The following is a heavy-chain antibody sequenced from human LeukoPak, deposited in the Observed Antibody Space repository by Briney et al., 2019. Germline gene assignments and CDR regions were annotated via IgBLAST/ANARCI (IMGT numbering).Heavy chain of an antibody. V-gene: IGHV4-34*01. Sequence: SQTLSLTCAVSGVPFRNYYWSWVRQSPRQGLEWIGEINHSGYTNYNPSLKSRVTMSIDPSKKQFSLILTSVTAADAGVYYCTRAVAGHPDWGQGTLVTVSS. CDR1: GVPFRNYY. J-gene: IGHJ4*02. D-gene: IGHD6-19*01. CDR2: INHSGYT. CDR3: TRAVAGHPD.